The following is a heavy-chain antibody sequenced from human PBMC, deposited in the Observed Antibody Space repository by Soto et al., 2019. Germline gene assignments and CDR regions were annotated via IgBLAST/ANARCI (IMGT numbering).Heavy chain of an antibody. CDR3: ARAILDYYDSSGYYDY. Sequence: SETLSLTCTVSGGSISSYYLSWIRQPPGKGLEWIGYIYYSGSTNYNPSLKSRVTISVDTSKNQFSLKLSSVTAADTAVYYCARAILDYYDSSGYYDYWGQGTLVTVSS. J-gene: IGHJ4*02. CDR1: GGSISSYY. V-gene: IGHV4-59*01. D-gene: IGHD3-22*01. CDR2: IYYSGST.